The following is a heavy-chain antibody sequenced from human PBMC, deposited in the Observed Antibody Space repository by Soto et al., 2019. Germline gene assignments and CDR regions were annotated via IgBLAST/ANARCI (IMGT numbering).Heavy chain of an antibody. V-gene: IGHV3-11*01. J-gene: IGHJ4*02. CDR1: GFTFSDYY. CDR2: ISGSGSTT. CDR3: ARSSLTYFEF. D-gene: IGHD6-6*01. Sequence: QVHLEESGGGLVKPGGSLRLSCTASGFTFSDYYMSWIRQAPGKGLEWLAYISGSGSTTYYTDSVKGRFAISRDNARTSLYLQINSLRVEDSAVHYWARSSLTYFEFWGQGTLVTVSS.